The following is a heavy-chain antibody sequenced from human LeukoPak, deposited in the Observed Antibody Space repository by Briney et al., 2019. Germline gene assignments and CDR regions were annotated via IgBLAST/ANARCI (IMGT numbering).Heavy chain of an antibody. Sequence: PGGSLRLSCAASGFTFSSYGMTWVRQAPGKGLEWVSAISGSSGSTSYADSVKGRFTISRDNSKNTLDLQMNSLRAEDTAVYYCAKSAGSGSYYLNDYWGQGTLVTVSS. J-gene: IGHJ4*02. CDR2: ISGSSGST. CDR1: GFTFSSYG. CDR3: AKSAGSGSYYLNDY. V-gene: IGHV3-23*01. D-gene: IGHD3-10*01.